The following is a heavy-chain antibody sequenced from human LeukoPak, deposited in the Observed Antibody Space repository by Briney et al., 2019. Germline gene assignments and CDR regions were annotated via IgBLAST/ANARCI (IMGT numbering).Heavy chain of an antibody. CDR2: INHSGST. D-gene: IGHD1-1*01. V-gene: IGHV4-34*01. Sequence: PSETLSLTCAVYGGSFSGYYWSWIRQPPGKGLEWIGEINHSGSTNYNPSLKSRVTISVDTSKNQFSLKLSSVTAADTAVYYCARRSRTTTLGYYYYYYYMDVWGKGTTVTISS. CDR1: GGSFSGYY. CDR3: ARRSRTTTLGYYYYYYYMDV. J-gene: IGHJ6*03.